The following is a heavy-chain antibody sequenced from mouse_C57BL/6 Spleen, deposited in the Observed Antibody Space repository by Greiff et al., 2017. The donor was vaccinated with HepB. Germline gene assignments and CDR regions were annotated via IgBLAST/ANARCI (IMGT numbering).Heavy chain of an antibody. D-gene: IGHD1-1*01. J-gene: IGHJ4*01. CDR3: AGSNYVGYAMDY. V-gene: IGHV3-3*01. Sequence: EVKLMESGPSLVRPSQTLSLTCTVTGFSINSDCYWIWIRQFPGNKLEYIGYTFYSGFTYYNPSLESRTYITRDTSKNQFSLKLSSVTTEDTATYYCAGSNYVGYAMDYWGQGTSVTVSS. CDR1: GFSINSDCY. CDR2: TFYSGFT.